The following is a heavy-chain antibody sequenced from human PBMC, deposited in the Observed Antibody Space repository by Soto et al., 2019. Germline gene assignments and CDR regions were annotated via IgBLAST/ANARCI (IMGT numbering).Heavy chain of an antibody. V-gene: IGHV4-31*03. CDR2: IYYSGST. CDR1: GGSISSGGYY. J-gene: IGHJ4*02. Sequence: SETLSLTCTVSGGSISSGGYYWSWIRQHPGKGLEWIGYIYYSGSTYYNPSLKSRVIISVDTSKNQFSLKLSSVTAADTAVYYCARGGYYDSSGYPAFDYWGQGTLVTVSS. D-gene: IGHD3-22*01. CDR3: ARGGYYDSSGYPAFDY.